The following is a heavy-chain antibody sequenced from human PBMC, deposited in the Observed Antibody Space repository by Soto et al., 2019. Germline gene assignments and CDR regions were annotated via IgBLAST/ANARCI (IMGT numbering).Heavy chain of an antibody. V-gene: IGHV4-30-2*01. J-gene: IGHJ4*02. D-gene: IGHD3-16*01. CDR1: GDSISRGGYS. CDR3: ARERYGGGEFDY. Sequence: QLQLQESGSGLVTPSQTLSLTCAVSGDSISRGGYSWNWIRQPPGKGLEWIAYIYHNENTYFNPSLKSRVTISLDRSENPFSLKLSSVTGADTAVYYCARERYGGGEFDYWGRGILVTVSS. CDR2: IYHNENT.